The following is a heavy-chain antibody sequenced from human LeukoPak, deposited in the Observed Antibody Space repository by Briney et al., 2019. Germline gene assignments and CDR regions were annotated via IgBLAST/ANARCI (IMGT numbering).Heavy chain of an antibody. V-gene: IGHV3-11*01. CDR2: ISHNGETK. CDR1: GFTFSDHY. D-gene: IGHD6-13*01. CDR3: ARDRHGYFDY. J-gene: IGHJ4*02. Sequence: GGSLRLSCAASGFTFSDHYMIWLRQAPGKGLEAISYISHNGETKYYADSVKARLSISRDNAKSSLYLQMNSQRGEDTGVYYCARDRHGYFDYWGEGPLVTVSS.